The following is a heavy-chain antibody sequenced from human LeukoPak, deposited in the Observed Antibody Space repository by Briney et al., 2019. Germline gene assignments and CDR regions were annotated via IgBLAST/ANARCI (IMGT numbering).Heavy chain of an antibody. J-gene: IGHJ4*02. CDR1: GFTFSSYW. D-gene: IGHD3-22*01. CDR2: INSDGSST. V-gene: IGHV3-74*01. Sequence: GGSLRLSCAASGFTFSSYWMHLVRQAPGKGPVWVSRINSDGSSTSNADSVKGRFTISRDNAKNTLYLQMNSLRAEDTAVYYCARDMDDSSGHAFDYWGRGTLVTVSS. CDR3: ARDMDDSSGHAFDY.